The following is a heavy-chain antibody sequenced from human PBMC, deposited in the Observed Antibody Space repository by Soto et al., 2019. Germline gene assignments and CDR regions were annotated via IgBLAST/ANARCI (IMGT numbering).Heavy chain of an antibody. D-gene: IGHD3-3*01. J-gene: IGHJ4*02. V-gene: IGHV4-34*01. CDR3: ARGGTHYDFWSGYYPQGPRFDY. CDR1: GGSFSGYY. CDR2: INHSGST. Sequence: SETLSLTCAVYGGSFSGYYWSWIRQPPGKGLEWIGEINHSGSTNYNPSLKSRVTISVDTSKNQFSLKLSSVTAADTAVYYCARGGTHYDFWSGYYPQGPRFDYWGQGTLVTVSS.